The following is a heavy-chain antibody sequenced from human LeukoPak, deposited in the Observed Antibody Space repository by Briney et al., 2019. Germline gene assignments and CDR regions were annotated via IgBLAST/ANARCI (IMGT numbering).Heavy chain of an antibody. CDR3: ANPRGYSGYDRS. Sequence: GGSLRLSCAASGFTFSSYGMHWVRQAPGKGLEWVAVISYDGSNKYYADSVKGRFTISRDNSKNTLYLQMNSLRAEDTAVYYCANPRGYSGYDRSWGQGTLVTVSS. J-gene: IGHJ5*02. CDR1: GFTFSSYG. CDR2: ISYDGSNK. D-gene: IGHD5-12*01. V-gene: IGHV3-30*18.